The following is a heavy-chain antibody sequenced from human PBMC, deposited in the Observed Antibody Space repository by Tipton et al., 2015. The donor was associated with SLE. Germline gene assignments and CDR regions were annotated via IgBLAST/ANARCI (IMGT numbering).Heavy chain of an antibody. CDR1: GFTFGVYA. CDR2: INVDGSSI. CDR3: TRIPVTLGRAFDV. V-gene: IGHV3-74*01. Sequence: SLRLSCTTSGFTFGVYAMSWVRQAPGKGLVWVSRINVDGSSISYADSVKGRFTISRDNAKNTLYLQMNSLRVEDTAIYYCTRIPVTLGRAFDVWGQGTMVTISS. J-gene: IGHJ3*01. D-gene: IGHD4-23*01.